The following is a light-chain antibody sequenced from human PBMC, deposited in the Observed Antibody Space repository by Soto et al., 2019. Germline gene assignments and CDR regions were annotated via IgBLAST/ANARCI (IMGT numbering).Light chain of an antibody. J-gene: IGLJ7*01. Sequence: QSVLTKSPSASASLGASVKLTCTLSSGHSNYAIAWHQQQPEKGPRYLMKVNSGGSHIKGDGIPDRFSGSSSGAERYLFISSLQSEDEADYYCQTWGTGSAFVVFGGGTQLTVL. CDR1: SGHSNYA. CDR3: QTWGTGSAFVV. CDR2: VNSGGSH. V-gene: IGLV4-69*01.